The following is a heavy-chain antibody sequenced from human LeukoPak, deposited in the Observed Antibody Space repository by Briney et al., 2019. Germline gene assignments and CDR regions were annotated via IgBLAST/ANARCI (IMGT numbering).Heavy chain of an antibody. Sequence: ASVKVSCKASGYTFTDYYMHWVRQAPGQGLEWMGRINPNSGGTNYAQKFQGRVTMTRDTSISTAYMELSRLRSDDTAVYYCARGDYGSGMSRWFDPWGQGTLVTVSS. CDR1: GYTFTDYY. V-gene: IGHV1-2*06. CDR2: INPNSGGT. D-gene: IGHD3-16*01. CDR3: ARGDYGSGMSRWFDP. J-gene: IGHJ5*02.